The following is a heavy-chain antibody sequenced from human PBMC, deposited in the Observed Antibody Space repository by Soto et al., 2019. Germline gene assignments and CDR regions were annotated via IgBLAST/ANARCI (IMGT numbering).Heavy chain of an antibody. J-gene: IGHJ4*02. CDR1: GYAFTGYY. CDR3: ARDSTYYDFWSGYYTGTPTSNFDY. Sequence: ASVKVSCKASGYAFTGYYMHWVRQAPGQGLEWMGWINPNSGGTNYAQKFQGRVTMTRDTSISTAYMELSRLRSDDTAVYYCARDSTYYDFWSGYYTGTPTSNFDYWGQGTLVTVSS. D-gene: IGHD3-3*01. V-gene: IGHV1-2*02. CDR2: INPNSGGT.